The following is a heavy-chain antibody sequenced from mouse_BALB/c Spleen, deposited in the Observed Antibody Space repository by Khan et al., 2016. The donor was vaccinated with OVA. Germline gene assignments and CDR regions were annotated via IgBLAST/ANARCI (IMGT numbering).Heavy chain of an antibody. V-gene: IGHV3-2*02. J-gene: IGHJ3*01. Sequence: EVQLQESGPGLVKPSQSLSLTRTVTGYSLTSNYAWNWIRQFPGNKLEWMGYINYSGSTSYTPSLKSRISITRDTSKNQFFLQLNSVTTEDTATYFGARGRAYWGQGTLVTVSA. D-gene: IGHD3-3*01. CDR1: GYSLTSNYA. CDR2: INYSGST. CDR3: ARGRAY.